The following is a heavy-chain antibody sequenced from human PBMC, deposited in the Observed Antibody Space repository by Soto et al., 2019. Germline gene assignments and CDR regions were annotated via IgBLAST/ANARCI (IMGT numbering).Heavy chain of an antibody. CDR3: AAGGGLPRYY. Sequence: QLQLQESGSGLVKPSQTLSLTCAVSGGSISSGGYSWSWIRQPPGKGLEWIGYIYHSGSTYYNPSRKTRVTVSVDRSKNQFSLKLSSVTAADTAVYYCAAGGGLPRYYWGQGTLVTVSS. D-gene: IGHD5-12*01. J-gene: IGHJ4*02. CDR1: GGSISSGGYS. V-gene: IGHV4-30-2*01. CDR2: IYHSGST.